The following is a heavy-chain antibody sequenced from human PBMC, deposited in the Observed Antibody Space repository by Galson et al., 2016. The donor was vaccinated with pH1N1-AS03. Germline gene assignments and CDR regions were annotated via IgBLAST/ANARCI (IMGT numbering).Heavy chain of an antibody. J-gene: IGHJ4*02. CDR1: GYTFTSYG. CDR3: ARDRLAVAGAKDY. Sequence: SVKVSCKASGYTFTSYGISWVRQAPGQGLEWMGWISGYSGIANYAQKFQGRVTMTTDTSTSTATDTSTSTVYMELRSLRSDDTAVYYCARDRLAVAGAKDYWGQGTLVTVSS. D-gene: IGHD6-19*01. V-gene: IGHV1-18*04. CDR2: ISGYSGIA.